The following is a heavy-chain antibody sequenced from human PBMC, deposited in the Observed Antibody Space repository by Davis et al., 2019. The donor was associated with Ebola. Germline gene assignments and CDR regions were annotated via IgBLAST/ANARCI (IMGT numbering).Heavy chain of an antibody. D-gene: IGHD2/OR15-2a*01. J-gene: IGHJ5*02. CDR1: GGSIGENNW. CDR2: VYHSGST. V-gene: IGHV4-4*02. Sequence: SQTLSLTCGVSGGSIGENNWWTWIRQSPGKDLEWIGEVYHSGSTNYNPSLISRVTISVDKSKNQFSLRLTSVTAADTAIYYCARNMETIVRGVRYTWFDPWGQGQLVTVSS. CDR3: ARNMETIVRGVRYTWFDP.